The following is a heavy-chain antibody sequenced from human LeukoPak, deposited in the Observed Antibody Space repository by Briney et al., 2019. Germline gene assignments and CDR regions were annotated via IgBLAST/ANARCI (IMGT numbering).Heavy chain of an antibody. D-gene: IGHD3-3*01. CDR2: ISAYNGNT. V-gene: IGHV1-18*01. CDR3: ARGGVLSPYYDFWSGYDPSWFDP. J-gene: IGHJ5*02. CDR1: GYTFTSYG. Sequence: ASVKVSCKASGYTFTSYGISWVRQAPGQGLEWMGWISAYNGNTNYAQKLQGRVTMTTDTSTSTAYMELRSLRSDVTAVYYCARGGVLSPYYDFWSGYDPSWFDPWGQGTLVTVSS.